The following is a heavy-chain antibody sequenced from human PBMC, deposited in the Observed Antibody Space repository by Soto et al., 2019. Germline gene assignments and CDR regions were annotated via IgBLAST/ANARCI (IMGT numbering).Heavy chain of an antibody. J-gene: IGHJ5*02. V-gene: IGHV4-39*02. Sequence: SETLSLTCTVSGGSISSSSYYWGWIRQPPGKGLEWIGSIYYSGSTYYNPSLKSRVTISVDTSKNQFSLKLSSVTAEDTAVYFCARDQDAYCTGANCYRFDPWGQGTLVTVSS. D-gene: IGHD2-8*02. CDR3: ARDQDAYCTGANCYRFDP. CDR1: GGSISSSSYY. CDR2: IYYSGST.